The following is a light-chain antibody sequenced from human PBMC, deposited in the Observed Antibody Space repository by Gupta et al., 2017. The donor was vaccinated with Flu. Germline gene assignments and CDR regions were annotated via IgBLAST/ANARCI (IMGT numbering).Light chain of an antibody. V-gene: IGKV4-1*01. J-gene: IGKJ2*01. CDR2: WAS. CDR1: QSILYSSNSKIY. Sequence: DIVMTQSPDSPAVSLGERATISCKSSQSILYSSNSKIYLAWYQQKVRRPPKMVIFWASTRESAVPDRLSGGGSGTDFTLTINNMEVEDVAVYYCQQYSSYPFTFGQGTKLEIK. CDR3: QQYSSYPFT.